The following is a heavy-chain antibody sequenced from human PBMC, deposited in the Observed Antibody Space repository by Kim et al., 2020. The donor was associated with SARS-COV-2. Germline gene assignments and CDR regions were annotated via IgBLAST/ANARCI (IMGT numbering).Heavy chain of an antibody. V-gene: IGHV1-8*01. CDR2: MNPNSGNT. CDR1: GYTFTSYD. D-gene: IGHD6-13*01. Sequence: ASVKVSCKASGYTFTSYDINWVRQATGQGLEWMGWMNPNSGNTGYAQKFQGRVTMTRNTSISTAYMELSSLRSEDTAVYYCASVSSSWTGGAFDIWGQGTMVTVSS. CDR3: ASVSSSWTGGAFDI. J-gene: IGHJ3*02.